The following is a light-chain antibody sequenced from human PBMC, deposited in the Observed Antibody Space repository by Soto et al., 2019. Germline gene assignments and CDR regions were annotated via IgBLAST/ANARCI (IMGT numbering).Light chain of an antibody. V-gene: IGLV2-14*01. J-gene: IGLJ1*01. CDR3: DSYTSSRAYV. Sequence: QSALTQPPSASGSPGQSVTISCTGTSSDVGGYNYVSWYQQHPGKAPKLMIYEVSKRPSGVSNRFSGSKSGNTASLTISGLQAEDEADYYGDSYTSSRAYVFGIGTKVTVL. CDR2: EVS. CDR1: SSDVGGYNY.